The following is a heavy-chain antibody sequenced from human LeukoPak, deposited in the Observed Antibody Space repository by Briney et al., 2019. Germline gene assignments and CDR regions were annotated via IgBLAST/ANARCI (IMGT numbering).Heavy chain of an antibody. CDR2: IYTSGST. CDR3: ARMRARCSSTSCYRFDP. D-gene: IGHD2-2*02. J-gene: IGHJ5*02. V-gene: IGHV4-61*02. Sequence: PSETLSLTCTVSGGSISSGSYYWSWIRQPAGQGLEWIGRIYTSGSTNYNPSLKSRVTISVDTSKNQFSLKLSSVTAADTAVYYCARMRARCSSTSCYRFDPWGQGTLVTVSS. CDR1: GGSISSGSYY.